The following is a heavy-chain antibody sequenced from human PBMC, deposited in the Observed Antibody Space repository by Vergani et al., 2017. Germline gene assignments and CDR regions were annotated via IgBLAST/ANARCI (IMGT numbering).Heavy chain of an antibody. CDR1: GYTFTSYD. CDR3: ATELGSSWSRGFDP. J-gene: IGHJ5*02. CDR2: FDPEDGET. V-gene: IGHV1-24*01. Sequence: QVQLVQSGAEVKKPGASVKVSCKASGYTFTSYDINWVRQATGQGLEWMGGFDPEDGETIYAQKFQGRVTMTEDTSTDTAYMELSSLRSEDTAVYYCATELGSSWSRGFDPWGQGTLVTVSS. D-gene: IGHD6-13*01.